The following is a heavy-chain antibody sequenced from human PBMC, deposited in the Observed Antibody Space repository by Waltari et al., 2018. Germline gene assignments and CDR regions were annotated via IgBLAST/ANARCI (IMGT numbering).Heavy chain of an antibody. J-gene: IGHJ6*02. Sequence: QVQLVQSGAEVKKPGASVKVSCKASGYTFTSCDINWVRQGSGQGLEWMGWMNPNTGNANPAQKFRGRVTMTMDISTSTAYMDLSSLTSEDTAVYYCAAEKWERQGGYYYYGMDVWGQGTTVTVS. CDR2: MNPNTGNA. V-gene: IGHV1-8*01. CDR3: AAEKWERQGGYYYYGMDV. D-gene: IGHD1-26*01. CDR1: GYTFTSCD.